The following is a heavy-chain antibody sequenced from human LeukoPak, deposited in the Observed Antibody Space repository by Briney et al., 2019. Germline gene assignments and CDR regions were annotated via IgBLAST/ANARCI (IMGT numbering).Heavy chain of an antibody. CDR1: GYSFSNYW. J-gene: IGHJ3*02. D-gene: IGHD1-26*01. Sequence: GESLKISCKGSGYSFSNYWIGWVRQMPGKGLEWMGIVYPGDSDTRYSPSFEGQVTISADKSISTAYLQWSSLRASDTAMYYCARVEISGEPFDIWGQGTMVTVSS. V-gene: IGHV5-51*01. CDR3: ARVEISGEPFDI. CDR2: VYPGDSDT.